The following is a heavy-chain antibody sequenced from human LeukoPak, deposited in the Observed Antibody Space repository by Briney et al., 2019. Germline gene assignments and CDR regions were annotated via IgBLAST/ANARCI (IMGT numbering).Heavy chain of an antibody. D-gene: IGHD2-15*01. CDR2: ISYDGSNK. Sequence: GGSLRLSCAASGFTFSSYAMHWVRQAPGKGLEWVAVISYDGSNKYYADSVEGRFTISRDNSKNTLYLQMNSLRAEDTAVYYCAREWDIVVVVAGLDYWGQGTLVTVSS. CDR3: AREWDIVVVVAGLDY. V-gene: IGHV3-30-3*01. CDR1: GFTFSSYA. J-gene: IGHJ4*02.